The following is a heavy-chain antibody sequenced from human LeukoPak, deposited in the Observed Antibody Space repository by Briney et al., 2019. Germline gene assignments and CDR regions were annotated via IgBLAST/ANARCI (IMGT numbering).Heavy chain of an antibody. Sequence: PGGSLRLSCGASGFLFSNYALMWLRQAPGKGLEWVSSITGSGDNTFYADSVKGRFSLSRDNPKNMLYVQMYSLGAEDTAMYYCAKGAATGLVDWFAPWGQGTLVTVSS. CDR1: GFLFSNYA. D-gene: IGHD6-13*01. V-gene: IGHV3-23*01. J-gene: IGHJ5*02. CDR3: AKGAATGLVDWFAP. CDR2: ITGSGDNT.